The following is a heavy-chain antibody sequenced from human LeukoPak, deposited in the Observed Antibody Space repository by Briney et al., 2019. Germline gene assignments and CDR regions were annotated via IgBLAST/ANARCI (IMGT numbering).Heavy chain of an antibody. CDR1: GFTFSSYS. CDR3: ARDPYDSSGHFDY. CDR2: ISSSSSTI. D-gene: IGHD3-22*01. Sequence: GGSLRPSCAASGFTFSSYSMNWVRQAPGKGLEWVSYISSSSSTIYYADSVKGRFTISRDNAKNSLYLQMNSLRAEDTAVYYCARDPYDSSGHFDYWGQGTLVTVSS. V-gene: IGHV3-48*01. J-gene: IGHJ4*02.